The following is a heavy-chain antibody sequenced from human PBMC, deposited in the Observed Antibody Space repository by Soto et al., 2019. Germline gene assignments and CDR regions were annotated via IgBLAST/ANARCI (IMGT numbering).Heavy chain of an antibody. CDR1: GYTFTSYG. CDR3: AREPLAAPKANYYYGMDV. D-gene: IGHD6-6*01. CDR2: ISAYNGNT. J-gene: IGHJ6*02. V-gene: IGHV1-18*01. Sequence: QAQLVQSGAEVKKPGASVKVSCKASGYTFTSYGISWVRQAPGQGLEWMGWISAYNGNTNYAQKLQGRVTMTTDTSTSTAYMELRSLRSDNTAVYYCAREPLAAPKANYYYGMDVWGQGTTVTVSS.